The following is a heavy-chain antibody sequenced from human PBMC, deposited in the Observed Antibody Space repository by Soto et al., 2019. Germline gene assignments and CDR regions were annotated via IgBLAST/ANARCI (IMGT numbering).Heavy chain of an antibody. Sequence: PGGSLRLSCAASGFIFSDHYMDWVRQAPGKGLEWVGRIRNKASSYTTEYAASVKGRFTISRDDSKNSLYLQMNSLKTEDTAVYYCVRTREMNDYYDYWGQGALDTVSS. D-gene: IGHD5-12*01. CDR2: IRNKASSYTT. V-gene: IGHV3-72*01. J-gene: IGHJ4*02. CDR1: GFIFSDHY. CDR3: VRTREMNDYYDY.